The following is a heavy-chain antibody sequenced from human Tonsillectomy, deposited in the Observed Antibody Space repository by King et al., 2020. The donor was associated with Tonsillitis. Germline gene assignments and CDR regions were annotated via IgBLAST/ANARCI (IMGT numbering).Heavy chain of an antibody. V-gene: IGHV4-30-4*01. Sequence: QLQESGPGLVEPSQTLSLTCTVSGGSISSGYSYWSWIRQPPGKGLEWIAYIYYSGSTYYNPSLKNRVTISLDTSKNQVALKLSSVTAADTAVYYCARVVARDIGLVPAGRGLCPGTFDVWGQGTTVTVSS. D-gene: IGHD2-2*01. CDR3: ARVVARDIGLVPAGRGLCPGTFDV. CDR2: IYYSGST. J-gene: IGHJ3*01. CDR1: GGSISSGYSY.